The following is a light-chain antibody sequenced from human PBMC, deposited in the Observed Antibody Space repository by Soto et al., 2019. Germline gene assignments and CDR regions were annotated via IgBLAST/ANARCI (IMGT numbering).Light chain of an antibody. V-gene: IGKV3-20*01. CDR2: GAS. CDR3: QQYGSSPLT. J-gene: IGKJ4*01. CDR1: QTVSSS. Sequence: EIVLTQKTATLSVSPGEGATLSCRASQTVSSSLAWYQQKPGQAPGLLIHGASSRATGIPDRFSGSGSGTDFTLTISRLEPEDFAVYYCQQYGSSPLTFGGGTKVDI.